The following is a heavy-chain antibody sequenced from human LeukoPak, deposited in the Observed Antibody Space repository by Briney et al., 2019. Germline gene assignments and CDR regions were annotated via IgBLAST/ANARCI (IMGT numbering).Heavy chain of an antibody. J-gene: IGHJ4*02. CDR3: TTTYNYDSSGSIVDY. V-gene: IGHV3-15*01. Sequence: GGSLRLSCAASGFTFRNAWMTWVRQAPGQGLEWVGRIKSKTDGGTTDYAAPVKVRFTISRDDSKNTLYLQMNSLKTEGTALYYCTTTYNYDSSGSIVDYWGQGTLVTVSS. CDR1: GFTFRNAW. D-gene: IGHD3-22*01. CDR2: IKSKTDGGTT.